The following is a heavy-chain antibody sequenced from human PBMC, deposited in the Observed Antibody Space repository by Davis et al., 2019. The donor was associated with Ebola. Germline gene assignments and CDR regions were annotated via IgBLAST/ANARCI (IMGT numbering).Heavy chain of an antibody. Sequence: GESLKISCAASGFIVSYSYMTWVRQAPGKGLEWVSDLYSAGSRYYAESVKGRFTVSRDNSKNTLYLQMNSLRVQDTAVYYCARDPDTSGYYSWFDPWGQGTLVTVSS. V-gene: IGHV3-53*01. CDR3: ARDPDTSGYYSWFDP. D-gene: IGHD2/OR15-2a*01. J-gene: IGHJ5*02. CDR1: GFIVSYSY. CDR2: LYSAGSR.